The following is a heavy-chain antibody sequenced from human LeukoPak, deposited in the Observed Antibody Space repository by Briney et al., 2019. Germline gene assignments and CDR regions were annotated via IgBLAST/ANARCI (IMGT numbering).Heavy chain of an antibody. V-gene: IGHV7-4-1*02. CDR2: INTNTGNP. J-gene: IGHJ6*02. D-gene: IGHD3-3*01. CDR1: GYTFCNSA. CDR3: ARAQGDSYDSWSGQTVYYYYFAMDV. Sequence: ASVKVSCKPSGYTFCNSAVIWVREAPGQGLEWMGWINTNTGNPTYAQGFTGRFVFSLDNYASTIYLQISSLKAEDTAVYYCARAQGDSYDSWSGQTVYYYYFAMDVWGQGTTCTVSS.